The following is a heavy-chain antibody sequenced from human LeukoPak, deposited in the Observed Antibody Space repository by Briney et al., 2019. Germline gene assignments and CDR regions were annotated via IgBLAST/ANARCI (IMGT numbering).Heavy chain of an antibody. D-gene: IGHD3-22*01. Sequence: PSETLSLTCTVSGGSISRSYWTWIRQPPGKGLEWIGYIYYSGNTNYNPSLKSRVTMSVDTSKNQFSLKLSSVTAADTAVYYCARDLDYYDSSGYYRRRAFDIWGQGTMVTVSS. V-gene: IGHV4-59*12. CDR2: IYYSGNT. CDR3: ARDLDYYDSSGYYRRRAFDI. CDR1: GGSISRSY. J-gene: IGHJ3*02.